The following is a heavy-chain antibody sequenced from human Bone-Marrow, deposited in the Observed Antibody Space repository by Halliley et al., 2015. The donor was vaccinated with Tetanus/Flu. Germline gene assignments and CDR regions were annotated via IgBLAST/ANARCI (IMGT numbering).Heavy chain of an antibody. Sequence: SLRLSCVASGFTFSNYDMNWLRQAPGKGPEWVSSISSRGDITYYADSVEGRFTISRDNAKNSLSLQMNSLRVEDTALHYCATRGLSFWGQGAQVTVSS. J-gene: IGHJ4*02. CDR2: ISSRGDIT. V-gene: IGHV3-48*03. CDR3: ATRGLSF. D-gene: IGHD5-12*01. CDR1: GFTFSNYD.